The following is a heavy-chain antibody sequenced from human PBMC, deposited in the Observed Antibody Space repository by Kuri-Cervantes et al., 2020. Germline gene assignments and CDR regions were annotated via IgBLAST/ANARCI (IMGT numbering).Heavy chain of an antibody. CDR2: IIPIFGTA. D-gene: IGHD4-17*01. Sequence: AVKVSCKASGGTFSSYAISWVQQAPGQGLEWMGGIIPIFGTANYQQKFQGRVTITADESTSTAYMELSRLISEDTAVYYCAKDPNGDYVGAFDDWGQGTLVTVSS. CDR3: AKDPNGDYVGAFDD. CDR1: GGTFSSYA. J-gene: IGHJ4*02. V-gene: IGHV1-69*13.